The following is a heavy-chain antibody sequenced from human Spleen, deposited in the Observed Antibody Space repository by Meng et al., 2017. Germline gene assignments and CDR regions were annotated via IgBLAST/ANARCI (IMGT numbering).Heavy chain of an antibody. V-gene: IGHV3-74*01. CDR3: AGGGNWFDP. Sequence: VQLVEAGGGFVQRWGPLRLSCAASGFSFSDYWMHWVRQAPGKGLVWVSRIDGDGSSTTYADSVKGRFTISRDNTKNTVYLQMNSLRVDDTAVYYCAGGGNWFDPWGLGTLVTVSS. CDR1: GFSFSDYW. D-gene: IGHD3-10*01. J-gene: IGHJ5*02. CDR2: IDGDGSST.